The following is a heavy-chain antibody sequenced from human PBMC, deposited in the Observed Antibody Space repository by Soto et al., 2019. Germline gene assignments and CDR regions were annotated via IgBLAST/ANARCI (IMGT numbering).Heavy chain of an antibody. V-gene: IGHV3-30*18. D-gene: IGHD1-26*01. CDR3: AKWVFQATTYCQH. Sequence: QVQLVESGGGVVQPGRSLRLSCAASGFTFSSYGMHWVRQAPGKGLEWVAVISYDGSDKYYADSVKGRFTISRDNSNNTLYMQMDSLRADDTAVYYCAKWVFQATTYCQHWGQGTLVTVS. CDR2: ISYDGSDK. J-gene: IGHJ1*01. CDR1: GFTFSSYG.